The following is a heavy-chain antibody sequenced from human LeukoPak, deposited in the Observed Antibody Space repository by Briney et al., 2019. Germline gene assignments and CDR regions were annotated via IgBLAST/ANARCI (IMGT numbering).Heavy chain of an antibody. V-gene: IGHV3-21*01. J-gene: IGHJ4*02. D-gene: IGHD2-21*01. Sequence: PGGSLRLSCAASGFTFSSYSMNWVRQAPGKGLEWVSSISSSSSYIYYADSVKGRFTISRDNAKNSLYLQMNSLRAEDTAVYYCARVGHLTIHLSGWGQGTLVTVSS. CDR1: GFTFSSYS. CDR2: ISSSSSYI. CDR3: ARVGHLTIHLSG.